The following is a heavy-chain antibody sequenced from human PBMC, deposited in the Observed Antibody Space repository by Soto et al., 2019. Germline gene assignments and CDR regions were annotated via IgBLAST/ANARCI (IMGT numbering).Heavy chain of an antibody. CDR3: ARDAAMVRGVAWYFDL. D-gene: IGHD3-10*01. CDR1: GGTFSSYA. J-gene: IGHJ2*01. CDR2: IIPILGTA. V-gene: IGHV1-69*01. Sequence: QVQLVQSGAEVKKPGSSVKVSCKASGGTFSSYAISWVRQAPGQGLEWMGGIIPILGTANYAQKFQGRVTITADESTSTAYMELSSLRSEDTAVYYCARDAAMVRGVAWYFDLWGRGTLVTVSS.